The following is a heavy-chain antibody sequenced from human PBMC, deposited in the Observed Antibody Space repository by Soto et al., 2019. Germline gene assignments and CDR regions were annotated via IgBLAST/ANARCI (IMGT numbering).Heavy chain of an antibody. CDR1: GFTFSSYA. CDR2: ISGSGGST. CDR3: ANSPMVRGVLYYFDY. Sequence: GGSLRLSCAASGFTFSSYAMSWVRQAPGKGLEWVSAISGSGGSTYYADSVKGRFTISRDNSKNTLYLQMNSLRAEDTAVYYCANSPMVRGVLYYFDYWGQGTLVTVSS. V-gene: IGHV3-23*01. D-gene: IGHD3-10*01. J-gene: IGHJ4*02.